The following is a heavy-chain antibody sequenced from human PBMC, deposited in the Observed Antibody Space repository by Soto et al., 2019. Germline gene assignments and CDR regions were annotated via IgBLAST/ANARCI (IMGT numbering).Heavy chain of an antibody. D-gene: IGHD6-19*01. V-gene: IGHV3-33*01. CDR1: GFIFSGYG. Sequence: QVQLVASGGGVVQPGRSLRLSCAASGFIFSGYGMHWVRQAPGKGLEWVAVIWYDGSNENYADSVKGRFIISRDNSKNTLYLQMNSLRAEDTAVYYCTRRFSDGWYSDYWGQGTLVTVSS. CDR2: IWYDGSNE. J-gene: IGHJ4*02. CDR3: TRRFSDGWYSDY.